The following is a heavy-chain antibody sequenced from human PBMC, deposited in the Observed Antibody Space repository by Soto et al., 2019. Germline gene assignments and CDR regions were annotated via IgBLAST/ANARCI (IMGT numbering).Heavy chain of an antibody. Sequence: SETLSLTCAISGDSVSSNTASWNWIRQSPSRGLEWLGRTYFRSKWYNDYAVSVKSRIIINPDTSNNQFSLQLNSVTPEDTAVYFCAKGDNLGPKTGYAFDPWGQGIMVTV. CDR1: GDSVSSNTAS. J-gene: IGHJ5*02. V-gene: IGHV6-1*01. D-gene: IGHD5-12*01. CDR2: TYFRSKWYN. CDR3: AKGDNLGPKTGYAFDP.